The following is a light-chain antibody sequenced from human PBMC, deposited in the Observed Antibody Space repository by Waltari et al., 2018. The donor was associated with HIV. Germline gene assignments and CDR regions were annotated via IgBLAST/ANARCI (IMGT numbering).Light chain of an antibody. J-gene: IGKJ1*01. CDR2: KAS. CDR3: QQYNSYSPT. Sequence: DIQMTQSPSTLSASVGARVIITCRASQSISSWLAWYQQKPGKAPKLLIYKASSLESGVPSRFSGSGSGTEFTLTISSLQPDDFATYYCQQYNSYSPTFGQGTKVEIK. CDR1: QSISSW. V-gene: IGKV1-5*03.